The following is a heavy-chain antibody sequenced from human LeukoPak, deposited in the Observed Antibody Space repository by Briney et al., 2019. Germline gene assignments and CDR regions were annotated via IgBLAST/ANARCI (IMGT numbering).Heavy chain of an antibody. CDR1: GFTFSSYI. CDR3: ARDRANYYDSSGYYFDY. CDR2: ISTSSTYI. Sequence: GGSLRLSCAASGFTFSSYIMNWVRQAPGKGLEWVSSISTSSTYIYYADSVKGRFTISRDNAKNSLYLQMNSLRAEDTAVYYCARDRANYYDSSGYYFDYWGQGTLVTVSS. V-gene: IGHV3-21*01. D-gene: IGHD3-22*01. J-gene: IGHJ4*02.